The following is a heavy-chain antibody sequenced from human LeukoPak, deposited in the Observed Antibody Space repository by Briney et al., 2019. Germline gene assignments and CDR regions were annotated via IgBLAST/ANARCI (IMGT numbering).Heavy chain of an antibody. CDR3: AKDKGFHYYDSSGYIDY. J-gene: IGHJ4*02. V-gene: IGHV3-9*01. CDR2: ISWNSGSI. Sequence: GGSLRLSCAASGFTFDDYAMHWVRQAPGKGLEWVSGISWNSGSIGYADSVKGRFAISRDNAKNSLYLQMNSLRAEDTALYYCAKDKGFHYYDSSGYIDYWGQGTLVTVSS. CDR1: GFTFDDYA. D-gene: IGHD3-22*01.